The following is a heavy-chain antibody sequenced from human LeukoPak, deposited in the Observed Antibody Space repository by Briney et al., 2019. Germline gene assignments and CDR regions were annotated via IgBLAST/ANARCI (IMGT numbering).Heavy chain of an antibody. CDR2: INHSGST. CDR3: ARNPIAAAGTFDY. D-gene: IGHD6-13*01. CDR1: GGSFSGYY. J-gene: IGHJ4*02. Sequence: SETLSLTCAVYGGSFSGYYWSWIRQPPGKGLEWIGEINHSGSTNCNPSLKSRVTISVDTSKNQFSLKLSSVTAADTAVYYCARNPIAAAGTFDYWGQGTLVTVSS. V-gene: IGHV4-34*01.